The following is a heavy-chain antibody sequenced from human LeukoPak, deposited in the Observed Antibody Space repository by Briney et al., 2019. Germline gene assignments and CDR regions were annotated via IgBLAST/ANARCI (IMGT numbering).Heavy chain of an antibody. D-gene: IGHD3-9*01. Sequence: SETLSLTCTVSGYSISSGYYWSWIRQPPGKGLEWIGYIYYSGSTNYNPSLKSRVTISVDTSKNQFSLKLSSVTAADTAVYYCARGGGLRYFDWLLDYWGQGTLVTVSS. V-gene: IGHV4-61*01. CDR1: GYSISSGYY. CDR2: IYYSGST. J-gene: IGHJ4*02. CDR3: ARGGGLRYFDWLLDY.